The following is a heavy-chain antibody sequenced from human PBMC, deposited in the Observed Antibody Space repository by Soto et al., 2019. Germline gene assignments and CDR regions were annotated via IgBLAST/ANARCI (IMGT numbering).Heavy chain of an antibody. J-gene: IGHJ3*01. Sequence: GGSLRLSCAASGFTFRNFGMNWVRQAPGKGLEWVSYIGIGSSTKYYADSVKGRFTISRDNAKNSLCLQMNSLRAEDTAVYYCARDQLYYNDISGRPLNAFDVWGQGTMVTVSS. CDR1: GFTFRNFG. CDR3: ARDQLYYNDISGRPLNAFDV. CDR2: IGIGSSTK. D-gene: IGHD3-22*01. V-gene: IGHV3-48*01.